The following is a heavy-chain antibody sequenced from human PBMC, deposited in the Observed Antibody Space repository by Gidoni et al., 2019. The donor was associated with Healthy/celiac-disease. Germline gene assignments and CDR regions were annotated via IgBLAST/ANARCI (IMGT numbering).Heavy chain of an antibody. J-gene: IGHJ4*02. D-gene: IGHD7-27*01. CDR1: GFTFSSYD. CDR2: IGTAGDT. V-gene: IGHV3-13*01. CDR3: ARGTSWGRFDY. Sequence: EVQLVESGGGLVQPGGSLRLSCAAPGFTFSSYDMHWVRQATGKGLEWVSAIGTAGDTYYPGSVKGRFTISRENAKNSLYLQMNSLRAGDTAVYYCARGTSWGRFDYWGQGTLVTVSS.